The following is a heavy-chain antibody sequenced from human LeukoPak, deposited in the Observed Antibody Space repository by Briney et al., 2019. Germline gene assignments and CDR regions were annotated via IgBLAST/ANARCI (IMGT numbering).Heavy chain of an antibody. CDR1: GFTFDDYA. J-gene: IGHJ3*01. CDR2: ISWDGGST. CDR3: AKGERYYDDSSGLR. Sequence: GGSLRLSCAASGFTFDDYAMHWVRQAPGKGLEWVSLISWDGGSTYYADSVKGRFTISRDNSKNSLYLQMNSLRAEDTALYYCAKGERYYDDSSGLRWGQGTMVTVSS. V-gene: IGHV3-43D*03. D-gene: IGHD3-22*01.